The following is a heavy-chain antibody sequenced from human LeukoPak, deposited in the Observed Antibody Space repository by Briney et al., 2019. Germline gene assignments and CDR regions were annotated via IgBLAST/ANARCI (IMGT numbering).Heavy chain of an antibody. CDR2: INPIFGTA. Sequence: SVKVSCKASGGTFSSYAISWVRQAPGQGLEWMGGINPIFGTANYAQKFQGRVTITADESTSTAYMELSSLRSEDTAVYYCARARDSGAGARVYFQHWGQGTLVTVSS. V-gene: IGHV1-69*01. J-gene: IGHJ1*01. CDR1: GGTFSSYA. CDR3: ARARDSGAGARVYFQH. D-gene: IGHD5-12*01.